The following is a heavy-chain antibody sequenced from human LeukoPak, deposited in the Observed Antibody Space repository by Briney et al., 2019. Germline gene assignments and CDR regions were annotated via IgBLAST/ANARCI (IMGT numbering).Heavy chain of an antibody. J-gene: IGHJ4*02. D-gene: IGHD2-15*01. CDR2: ISDSGGST. Sequence: GGSLRLSCAASGFTFSSYSMNWVRQAPGKGLEYVSAISDSGGSTYYANSVKGRFTISRDNSKNTVYLQMGSLRAEDMAMYYCARSAGRFGSGGSCYDYWGQGTLVTVSS. CDR1: GFTFSSYS. V-gene: IGHV3-64*01. CDR3: ARSAGRFGSGGSCYDY.